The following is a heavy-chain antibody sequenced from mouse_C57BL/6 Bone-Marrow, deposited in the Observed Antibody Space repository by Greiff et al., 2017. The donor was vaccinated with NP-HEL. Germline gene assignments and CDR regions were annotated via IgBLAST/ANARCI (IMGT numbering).Heavy chain of an antibody. D-gene: IGHD1-1*01. CDR2: IYPRSGNT. V-gene: IGHV1-81*01. CDR3: ARGAYYGSSYRFAY. CDR1: GYTFTSYG. J-gene: IGHJ3*01. Sequence: QVQLQQSGAELARPGASVKLSCKASGYTFTSYGISWVKQRTGQGLGWIGEIYPRSGNTYYNEKFKGKATLTADKSSSPAYMELRSLTSEDSAVYFCARGAYYGSSYRFAYWGQGTLVTVSA.